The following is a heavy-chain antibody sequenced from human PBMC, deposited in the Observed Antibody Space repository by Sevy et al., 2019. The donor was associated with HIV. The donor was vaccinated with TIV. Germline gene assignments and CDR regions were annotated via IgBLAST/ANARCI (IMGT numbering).Heavy chain of an antibody. Sequence: GESLKISCKGSGYSFTSYWISWVRQMPGKGLEWMGRIDPSDSYTNYSPSFQGHVTISADKSISTAYLQWSSLKASDTAMYYCAGHGGVMGPYSSGWHNYYYGMDVWGQGTTVTVSS. CDR3: AGHGGVMGPYSSGWHNYYYGMDV. V-gene: IGHV5-10-1*01. D-gene: IGHD6-19*01. CDR2: IDPSDSYT. CDR1: GYSFTSYW. J-gene: IGHJ6*02.